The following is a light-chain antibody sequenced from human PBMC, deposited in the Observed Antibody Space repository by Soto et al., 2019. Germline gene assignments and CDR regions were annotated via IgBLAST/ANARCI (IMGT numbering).Light chain of an antibody. CDR3: SSYASSSTVV. Sequence: QSVLTQPASVSGSPGQSITISCTGTSSDVGGYNYVSWYQQHPGKAPKLMIYDASNRPSGVSIRFTGSNSGNTASLPLSGLQADDESDYDCSSYASSSTVVFCGGTKLTVL. J-gene: IGLJ2*01. CDR1: SSDVGGYNY. CDR2: DAS. V-gene: IGLV2-14*01.